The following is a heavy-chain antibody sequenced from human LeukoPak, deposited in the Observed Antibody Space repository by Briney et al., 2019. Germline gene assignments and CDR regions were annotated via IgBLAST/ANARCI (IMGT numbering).Heavy chain of an antibody. D-gene: IGHD3-10*01. CDR1: GGSISSSTYY. J-gene: IGHJ4*02. Sequence: SATLSLTCTVSGGSISSSTYYWGRIRRPPGRGLEWIGSIYYSGSTYYNPSLKSRVTVSVDTSKNQFSLKLSSVTAAGTAVYYCVRGSTLGHYQYWGQGTLVTVFS. CDR2: IYYSGST. CDR3: VRGSTLGHYQY. V-gene: IGHV4-39*01.